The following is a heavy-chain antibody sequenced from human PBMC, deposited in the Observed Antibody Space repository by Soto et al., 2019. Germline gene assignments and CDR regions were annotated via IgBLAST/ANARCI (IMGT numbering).Heavy chain of an antibody. D-gene: IGHD3-3*01. J-gene: IGHJ4*02. V-gene: IGHV3-64D*06. CDR2: ISSNGGST. CDR1: GFTFSSYA. CDR3: VKDRGFLEWFLMA. Sequence: PPWGSLRLSCSASGFTFSSYAMHWVRQAPGKGLEYVSAISSNGGSTYYADSVKGRFTISRDNSKNTLYLQMSSLRAEDMAVYYCVKDRGFLEWFLMAWGQGTLVTVSS.